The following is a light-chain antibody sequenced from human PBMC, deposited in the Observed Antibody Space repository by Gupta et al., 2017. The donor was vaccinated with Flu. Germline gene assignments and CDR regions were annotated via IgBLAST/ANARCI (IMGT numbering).Light chain of an antibody. Sequence: DIQMTQSPASLSASVGDRVSITCRASQGISAYVTWYQQKPEKAPKLLIYAASSLQTGVPSRFSGSGSGTEFTLTISSLQPEDFATYYCPQTVSIPWTFGQGTPVEI. V-gene: IGKV1-39*01. CDR3: PQTVSIPWT. J-gene: IGKJ1*01. CDR1: QGISAY. CDR2: AAS.